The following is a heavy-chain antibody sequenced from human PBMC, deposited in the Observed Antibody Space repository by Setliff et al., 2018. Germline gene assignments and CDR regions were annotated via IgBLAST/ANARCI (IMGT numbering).Heavy chain of an antibody. CDR3: ARLAGTMTIYGYYHYYMDV. CDR2: ISSSSGTI. J-gene: IGHJ6*03. CDR1: GFTFSDYT. V-gene: IGHV3-48*04. D-gene: IGHD3-22*01. Sequence: GGSLRLSCAASGFTFSDYTMNWVRQAPGKGLEWLSYISSSSGTIFYADSVKGRFTISRDNAKSSLYLQMNSLRAEDTAVYYCARLAGTMTIYGYYHYYMDVWGKGTTVTVSS.